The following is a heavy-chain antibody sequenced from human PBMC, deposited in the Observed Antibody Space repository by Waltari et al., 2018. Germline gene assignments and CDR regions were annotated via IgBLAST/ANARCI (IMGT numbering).Heavy chain of an antibody. CDR2: IKQDGSEK. CDR3: ARLWNGPDC. V-gene: IGHV3-7*03. CDR1: GFTFSGNW. D-gene: IGHD1-1*01. Sequence: EVQLVESGGGLVQPGESLRLSCAGSGFTFSGNWMTWVRQAPGKGLEWVANIKQDGSEKNYVDSVKGRFTISRDNARNSLYLQMNSLRAEDTAVYYCARLWNGPDCWGQGTLVTVSS. J-gene: IGHJ4*02.